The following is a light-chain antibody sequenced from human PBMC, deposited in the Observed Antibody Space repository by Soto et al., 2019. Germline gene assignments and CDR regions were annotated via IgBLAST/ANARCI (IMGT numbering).Light chain of an antibody. J-gene: IGLJ1*01. Sequence: QAVVTLPPSVSGAPGQRVTISCTGSSSNIGSTYDVQWYQQLPGTAPKLLIHGNTNRPSGVPDRFSGSKSGTSASLAITGLQADDEADYYCQSYDDSLSVHYVFGTGTKVTVL. V-gene: IGLV1-40*01. CDR2: GNT. CDR1: SSNIGSTYD. CDR3: QSYDDSLSVHYV.